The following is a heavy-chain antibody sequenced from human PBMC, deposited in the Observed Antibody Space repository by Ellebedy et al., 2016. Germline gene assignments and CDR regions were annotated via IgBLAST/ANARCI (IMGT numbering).Heavy chain of an antibody. CDR2: IYPGDSDT. J-gene: IGHJ1*01. V-gene: IGHV5-51*01. D-gene: IGHD3-22*01. Sequence: GGSLRLSXTDSGYSFTSYWIAWVRQMPGKGLEWMGIIYPGDSDTRYSPSFQGQVTISADKSISTAYLQWSSLKASDTAMYYCASRYYYYDTNGHYYSGGPQHWGQGTLVTVSS. CDR1: GYSFTSYW. CDR3: ASRYYYYDTNGHYYSGGPQH.